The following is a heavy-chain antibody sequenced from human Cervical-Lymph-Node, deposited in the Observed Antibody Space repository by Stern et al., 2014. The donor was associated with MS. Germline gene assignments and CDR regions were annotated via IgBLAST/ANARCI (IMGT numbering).Heavy chain of an antibody. CDR2: IIPMSGSG. CDR1: GGTFSSDE. V-gene: IGHV1-69*01. J-gene: IGHJ4*02. Sequence: QVQLVQSGAEVKKPGSSVKVSCKASGGTFSSDEISWVRQAPGQGLEWMGGIIPMSGSGNYPYKFHGRVTITADESTSTAYMELSSLRSEDTAMYYCARLAGFNSNLGVDHWGQGTLVTVSS. CDR3: ARLAGFNSNLGVDH. D-gene: IGHD2/OR15-2a*01.